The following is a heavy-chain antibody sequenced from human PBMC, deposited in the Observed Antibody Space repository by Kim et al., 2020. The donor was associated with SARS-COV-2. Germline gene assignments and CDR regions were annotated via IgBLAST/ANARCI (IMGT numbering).Heavy chain of an antibody. CDR3: ARAPGAGATLDWFDP. D-gene: IGHD1-26*01. Sequence: ASVKVSCKASGYTFTSYGISWVRQAPGQGLEWMGWISAYNGNTNYAQKLQGRVTMTTDTSTSTAYMELRSLRSDDTAVYYCARAPGAGATLDWFDPWGQGTLVTVSS. CDR1: GYTFTSYG. CDR2: ISAYNGNT. V-gene: IGHV1-18*01. J-gene: IGHJ5*02.